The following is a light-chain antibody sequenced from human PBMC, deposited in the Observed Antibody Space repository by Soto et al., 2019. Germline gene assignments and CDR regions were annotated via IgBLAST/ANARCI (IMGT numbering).Light chain of an antibody. V-gene: IGKV1-39*01. CDR2: AAS. CDR3: QQCYSSPRT. J-gene: IGKJ1*01. Sequence: DIQMTQSPSTLSASVGDRVTITCRASQNISTYLNWYQQKVGRAPTLLIYAASSLQSGVPSRFSGGGSGTDFILTFSSLQPEDFAMYFCQQCYSSPRTFGQGTKV. CDR1: QNISTY.